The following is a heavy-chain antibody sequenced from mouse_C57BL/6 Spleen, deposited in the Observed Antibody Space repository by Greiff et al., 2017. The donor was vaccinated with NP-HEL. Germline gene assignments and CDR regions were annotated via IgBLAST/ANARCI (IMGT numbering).Heavy chain of an antibody. Sequence: VQLQQSGAELMKPGASVKLSCTATGYTFTGYWIEWVKQRPGHGLEWIGEILPGSGSTNYHEKFKGKATFTADTSSNTAYMQLSSLTTEDSAIYYCARDYYSNPYYFDYWGQGTTLTVSS. CDR3: ARDYYSNPYYFDY. CDR2: ILPGSGST. CDR1: GYTFTGYW. V-gene: IGHV1-9*01. J-gene: IGHJ2*01. D-gene: IGHD2-5*01.